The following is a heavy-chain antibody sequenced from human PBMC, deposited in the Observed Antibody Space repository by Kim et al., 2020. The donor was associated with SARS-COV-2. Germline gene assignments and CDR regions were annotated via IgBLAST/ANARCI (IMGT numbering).Heavy chain of an antibody. Sequence: SETLSLTCTVSGASINAYYWSWIRQTPGKPLEWIGHIHYSGNTNYNPSLKSRLTISVDTSKNQVSLRLTSVTAADTAVYFCARHSYPGYNSDWSQVARASYFFDYWGLGTLVTVSS. CDR3: ARHSYPGYNSDWSQVARASYFFDY. CDR2: IHYSGNT. CDR1: GASINAYY. V-gene: IGHV4-59*08. D-gene: IGHD6-19*01. J-gene: IGHJ4*02.